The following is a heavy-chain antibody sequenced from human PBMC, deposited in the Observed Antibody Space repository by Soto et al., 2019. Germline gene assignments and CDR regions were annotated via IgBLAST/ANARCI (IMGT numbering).Heavy chain of an antibody. Sequence: QVQLQQWGAGLLKPSETLSLTCAVYGGSFSGYYWSWIRQPPGKGLEWIGEINHSGSTNYNPSLKSRVTISVDTSKNQFSLKLSSVTAADTAVYYCARRQRITMIVDYEYWGQGTLVTVSS. CDR1: GGSFSGYY. J-gene: IGHJ4*02. CDR2: INHSGST. CDR3: ARRQRITMIVDYEY. D-gene: IGHD3-22*01. V-gene: IGHV4-34*01.